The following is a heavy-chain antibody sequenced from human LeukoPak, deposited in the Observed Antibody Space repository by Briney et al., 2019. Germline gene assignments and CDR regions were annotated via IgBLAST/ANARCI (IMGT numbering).Heavy chain of an antibody. J-gene: IGHJ4*02. V-gene: IGHV3-23*01. Sequence: PGGSLRLSCAASGFTFSTYSMNWVRQAPGKGLEWVSAISGSGGSTYYADSVKGRFTISRDNSKNTLYLQMNSLRAEDTAVYYCAKDGNRYSSGWYYFDYWGQGTLVTVSS. CDR3: AKDGNRYSSGWYYFDY. CDR2: ISGSGGST. D-gene: IGHD6-19*01. CDR1: GFTFSTYS.